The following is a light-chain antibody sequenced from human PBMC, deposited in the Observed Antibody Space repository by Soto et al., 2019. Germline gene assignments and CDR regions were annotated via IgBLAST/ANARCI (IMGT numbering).Light chain of an antibody. CDR2: EVS. Sequence: QSALTQPPSASGSPGQSVTISCTGSSSDVGGYNYVSWYQQHPGKAPKLMIYEVSKRPSGVPDRFSGSKSDNPASLTVSGLQAEDEADYYCSSYAGSNSVLFGGGTKLTVL. V-gene: IGLV2-8*01. J-gene: IGLJ2*01. CDR3: SSYAGSNSVL. CDR1: SSDVGGYNY.